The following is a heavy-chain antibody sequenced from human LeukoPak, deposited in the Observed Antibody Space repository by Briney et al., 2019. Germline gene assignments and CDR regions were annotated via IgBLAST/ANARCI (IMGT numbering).Heavy chain of an antibody. Sequence: GGSLRLSCAASGFTFSDYYMSWIRQAPGKGLEWVSYISSSGSTIYYADSVKGRFTISRDNAKNSLYLQMNSLRAEDTAVYYCARCHCSGDSCYRVFDYWGQGTLVTVSS. CDR1: GFTFSDYY. V-gene: IGHV3-11*01. J-gene: IGHJ4*02. D-gene: IGHD2-15*01. CDR3: ARCHCSGDSCYRVFDY. CDR2: ISSSGSTI.